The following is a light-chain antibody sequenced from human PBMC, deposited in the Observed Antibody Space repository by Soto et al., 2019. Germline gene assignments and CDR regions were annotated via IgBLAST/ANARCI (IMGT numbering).Light chain of an antibody. Sequence: DIQMTQSPSSVSASVGDRVTITCRATQAISSWLAWYQQKPGKAPKLLIYATSNLQSGVPSRFSGSGSGTDFTLTITSLQPEDFATYYCQQANSFPYTFGQGTKLEIK. CDR2: ATS. V-gene: IGKV1-12*01. J-gene: IGKJ2*01. CDR1: QAISSW. CDR3: QQANSFPYT.